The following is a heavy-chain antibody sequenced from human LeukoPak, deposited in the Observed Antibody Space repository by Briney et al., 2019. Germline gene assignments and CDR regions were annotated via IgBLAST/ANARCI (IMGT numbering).Heavy chain of an antibody. D-gene: IGHD3-16*01. CDR3: VRDYVWGTSNSDY. Sequence: GGSLRLFCAASGFTFSNSWMSWVRQAPGKGLEWLTNIKEDGSKTYYVDSVKGRFTISRDNAKNSLYLQMNSLRAEDTAVYYCVRDYVWGTSNSDYWGQGTLVTVSS. CDR2: IKEDGSKT. CDR1: GFTFSNSW. V-gene: IGHV3-7*01. J-gene: IGHJ4*02.